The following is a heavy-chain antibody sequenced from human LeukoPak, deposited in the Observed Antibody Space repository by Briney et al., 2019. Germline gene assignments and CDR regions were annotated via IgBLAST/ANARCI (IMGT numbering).Heavy chain of an antibody. J-gene: IGHJ4*02. CDR2: ISWNSGSI. Sequence: GGSLRPSCAASGFTFDDYAMHWVRQAPGKGLEWVSGISWNSGSIGYADSVKGRFTISRDNAKNSLYLQMNSLRAEDTALYYCAKDKGFRDIVVVPAALGDYWGQGTLVTVSS. CDR1: GFTFDDYA. V-gene: IGHV3-9*01. CDR3: AKDKGFRDIVVVPAALGDY. D-gene: IGHD2-2*01.